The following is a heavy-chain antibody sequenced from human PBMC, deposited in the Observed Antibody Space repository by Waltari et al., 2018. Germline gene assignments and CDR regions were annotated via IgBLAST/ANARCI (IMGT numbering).Heavy chain of an antibody. V-gene: IGHV4-59*11. D-gene: IGHD3-10*01. CDR1: GGSISSHY. Sequence: QVQLQESGPGLVKPSETLSLTCTVSGGSISSHYWSWIRQPPGKGLEWSGYIYYSGSTNYNPSLKSRVTISVDTSKNQFSLKLSSVTAADTAVYYCARGSYYNDYWGQGTLVTVSS. CDR3: ARGSYYNDY. J-gene: IGHJ4*02. CDR2: IYYSGST.